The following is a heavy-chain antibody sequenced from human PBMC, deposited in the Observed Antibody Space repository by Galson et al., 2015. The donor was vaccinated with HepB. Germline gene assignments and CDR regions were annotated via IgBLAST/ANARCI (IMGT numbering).Heavy chain of an antibody. CDR2: IYYSGST. CDR3: ARHCSSTSCYVTRFDP. D-gene: IGHD2-2*01. Sequence: ETLSLTCSVSGGSISTYYWSWIRQPPGKGLEWIGYIYYSGSTNYNPSLKSRVTTSVDTSKNQFSLKLGSVTAADTAVYYCARHCSSTSCYVTRFDPWGQGTLVTVSS. J-gene: IGHJ5*02. CDR1: GGSISTYY. V-gene: IGHV4-59*08.